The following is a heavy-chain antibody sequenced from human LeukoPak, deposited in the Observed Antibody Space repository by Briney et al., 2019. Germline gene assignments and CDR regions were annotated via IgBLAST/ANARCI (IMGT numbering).Heavy chain of an antibody. J-gene: IGHJ6*03. D-gene: IGHD2-2*01. CDR3: ARDGGYCSSTSCRRQYQYYYMDV. Sequence: GGSLRLSCVASGFTFSSYAMHWVRQAPGKGLEWVAVISYDGNTKYYAYSVKGRFTISRDNSKNTLYLQMNSLRGEDTAVYYCARDGGYCSSTSCRRQYQYYYMDVWGKGTTVTVS. CDR2: ISYDGNTK. CDR1: GFTFSSYA. V-gene: IGHV3-30*04.